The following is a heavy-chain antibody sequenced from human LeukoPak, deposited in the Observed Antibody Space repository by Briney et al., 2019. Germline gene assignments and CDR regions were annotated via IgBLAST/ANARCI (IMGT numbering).Heavy chain of an antibody. Sequence: SVKVSCKASGFTSTSSAVQWVRQARGQRLEWIGWIVVGSGNTNYAQKFQERVTITRDMSTSTAYMELSSLSSEDTAVYYCAARNLRSIVGAGGAFDIWGQGTMVTVSS. D-gene: IGHD1-26*01. J-gene: IGHJ3*02. CDR2: IVVGSGNT. CDR1: GFTSTSSA. V-gene: IGHV1-58*01. CDR3: AARNLRSIVGAGGAFDI.